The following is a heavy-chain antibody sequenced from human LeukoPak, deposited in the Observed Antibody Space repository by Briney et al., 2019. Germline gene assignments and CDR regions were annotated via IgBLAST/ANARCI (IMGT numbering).Heavy chain of an antibody. CDR1: GYTFTGYY. Sequence: ASVKVSCKASGYTFTGYYMHWVRQAPGQGLEWMGWINPNSGGTNYAQKFQGRITMTRDTSISTAYMELSRLRSDDTAVYYCVRVVGATGYDAFDIWGQGTMLTVSS. CDR2: INPNSGGT. CDR3: VRVVGATGYDAFDI. J-gene: IGHJ3*02. V-gene: IGHV1-2*02. D-gene: IGHD1-26*01.